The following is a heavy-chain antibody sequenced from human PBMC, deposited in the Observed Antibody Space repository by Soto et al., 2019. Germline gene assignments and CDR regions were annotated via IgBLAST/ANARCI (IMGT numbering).Heavy chain of an antibody. Sequence: SETLSLTCTVSGGSISPYYWSWIRQPPGKGLEWLGYIYYRGSTDYNPSLKSRVTISVDTSKNQSSLNLSSVTAADTAVYYCARDLRFQGHDYADYLGYGMDVWGQGTTVTVSS. CDR1: GGSISPYY. J-gene: IGHJ6*02. CDR2: IYYRGST. CDR3: ARDLRFQGHDYADYLGYGMDV. D-gene: IGHD4-17*01. V-gene: IGHV4-59*01.